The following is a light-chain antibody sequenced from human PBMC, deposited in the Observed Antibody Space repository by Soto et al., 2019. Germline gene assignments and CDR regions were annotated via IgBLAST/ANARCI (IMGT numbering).Light chain of an antibody. CDR3: QQYKQWPVA. Sequence: IVMTQSPATLSVSPVEGATVSCRPSQSVSSNLTWYKQKPGQAPRLLIYGASTRATGVPARFSGSGSATQFTLTISSLQSEDFGFYYCQQYKQWPVAFGGGTKVDIK. CDR1: QSVSSN. CDR2: GAS. V-gene: IGKV3-15*01. J-gene: IGKJ4*01.